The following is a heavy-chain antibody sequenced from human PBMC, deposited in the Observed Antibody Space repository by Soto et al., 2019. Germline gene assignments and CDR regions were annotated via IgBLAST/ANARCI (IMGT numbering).Heavy chain of an antibody. D-gene: IGHD3-16*01. V-gene: IGHV3-33*01. CDR1: GFTFSSYG. CDR2: IWHDGGNK. Sequence: LRLSCAASGFTFSSYGMHWVRQAPGKGLEWVAFIWHDGGNKFYAESVKGRFTISRDNSQNTLYLQMTRLSAEDTTMYYCARDGDVNTGFGKDYWGQGSLVTVSS. CDR3: ARDGDVNTGFGKDY. J-gene: IGHJ4*02.